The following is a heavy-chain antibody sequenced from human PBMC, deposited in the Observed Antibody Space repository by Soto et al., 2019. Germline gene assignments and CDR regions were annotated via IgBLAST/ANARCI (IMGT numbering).Heavy chain of an antibody. CDR2: IYWDDDK. CDR1: GFSLSTSGVG. D-gene: IGHD5-12*01. Sequence: QITLKESGPTLVKPTQTLTLTCTFSGFSLSTSGVGVGWIRQPPGEALEWLALIYWDDDKRYSPSLKSRLTNTKDTSINQADLTMTNMDPADTATDYCAHRFSVGPRWLPWVDWGQGTLVTVSS. CDR3: AHRFSVGPRWLPWVD. J-gene: IGHJ4*02. V-gene: IGHV2-5*02.